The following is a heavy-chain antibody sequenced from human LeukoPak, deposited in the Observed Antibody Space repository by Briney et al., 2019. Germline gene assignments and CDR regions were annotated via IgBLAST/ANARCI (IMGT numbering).Heavy chain of an antibody. J-gene: IGHJ4*02. CDR2: ISSSSSYI. D-gene: IGHD1-1*01. V-gene: IGHV3-21*04. CDR1: GFTFSSYS. Sequence: GGSLRLSCAASGFTFSSYSMNWVRQAPGKGLEWVSSISSSSSYIYYADSVKGRFTVSRDNSKNTLYLQMNSLRADDTAVYYCARDTRYNWNAHEFDYWGQGTLVTVSS. CDR3: ARDTRYNWNAHEFDY.